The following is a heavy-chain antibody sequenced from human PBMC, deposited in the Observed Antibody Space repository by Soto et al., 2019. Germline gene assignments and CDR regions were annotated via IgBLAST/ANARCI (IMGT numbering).Heavy chain of an antibody. Sequence: EVQLVESGGGLVKPGGSLRLSCAASGFTFSTHNMNWVRQAPGKGLEWVSAISTSSGYIYYADSLKGRFTVSRDDAENSLYRQTNTLKADDTAVYFCVRGVDIEEAPASLWGNDYEYNMAVWGPGTTVTVSS. D-gene: IGHD2-2*03. V-gene: IGHV3-21*01. CDR1: GFTFSTHN. J-gene: IGHJ6*01. CDR3: VRGVDIEEAPASLWGNDYEYNMAV. CDR2: ISTSSGYI.